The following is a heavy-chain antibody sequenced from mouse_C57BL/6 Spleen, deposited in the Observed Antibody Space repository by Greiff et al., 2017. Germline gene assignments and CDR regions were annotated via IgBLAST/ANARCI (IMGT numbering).Heavy chain of an antibody. CDR2: INPSNGGT. J-gene: IGHJ4*01. D-gene: IGHD2-2*01. V-gene: IGHV1-53*01. CDR3: ARKGVTTYYAMDY. Sequence: VQLQQPGTELVKPGASVKLSCKASGYTFTSYWMHWVKQRPGQGLEWIGNINPSNGGTNYNEKFKSKATLTVDKSSSTAYMQLSSLTSEDSAVYYCARKGVTTYYAMDYWGQGTSVTVSS. CDR1: GYTFTSYW.